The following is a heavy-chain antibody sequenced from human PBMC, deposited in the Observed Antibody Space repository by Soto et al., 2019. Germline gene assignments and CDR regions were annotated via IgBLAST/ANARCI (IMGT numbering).Heavy chain of an antibody. CDR1: GGSIINGDYY. D-gene: IGHD1-26*01. J-gene: IGHJ4*02. Sequence: SETLSLTCTVSGGSIINGDYYWSWIRQPPGKGLEWIGYIYHSGSTYYNPSLKSRVTISLDTSRNQFSLNLNSVTAADTAVYYCARGPSGDKVDYWGQGTLVTVSS. V-gene: IGHV4-30-4*01. CDR2: IYHSGST. CDR3: ARGPSGDKVDY.